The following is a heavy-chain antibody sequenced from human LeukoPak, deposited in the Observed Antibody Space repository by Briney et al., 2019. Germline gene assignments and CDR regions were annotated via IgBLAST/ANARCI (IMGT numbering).Heavy chain of an antibody. CDR1: GYTFTSYG. V-gene: IGHV1-18*01. Sequence: ASVKVSCKASGYTFTSYGISWVRQAPGQGLGWMGWISGYNGNPNYAQKLQGRVTMTTDTSTSTAYMELRSLRADDTAVYYCARMAVAGTYYYYYGMDVWGQGTTVTVSS. D-gene: IGHD6-19*01. CDR2: ISGYNGNP. CDR3: ARMAVAGTYYYYYGMDV. J-gene: IGHJ6*02.